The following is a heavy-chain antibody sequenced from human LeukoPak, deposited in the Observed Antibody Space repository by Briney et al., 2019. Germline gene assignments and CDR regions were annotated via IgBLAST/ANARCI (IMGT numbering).Heavy chain of an antibody. CDR1: GFTFSIYS. CDR3: ARGPFGELMLDY. V-gene: IGHV4-38-2*01. Sequence: GSLRLSCAASGFTFSIYSMNWIRQPPGKGLEWIGSIYYSGSTYYNPSLESRVTISVDTSKNQFSLKLSSVTAADTAVYYCARGPFGELMLDYWGQGTLVTVSS. D-gene: IGHD3-10*01. J-gene: IGHJ4*02. CDR2: IYYSGST.